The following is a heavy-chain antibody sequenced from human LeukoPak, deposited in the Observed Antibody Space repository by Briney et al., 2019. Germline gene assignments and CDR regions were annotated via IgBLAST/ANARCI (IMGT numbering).Heavy chain of an antibody. CDR3: ATAENSGSYSY. Sequence: GGSLRLSCAAPGFIFSSYAMHWVRQAPGKGLEYVSAITSNGAYTYYANSVKGRFTISRDNSKNTLYLQMGSLRAEDMAVYYCATAENSGSYSYWGQGTLVTISS. CDR1: GFIFSSYA. CDR2: ITSNGAYT. D-gene: IGHD1-26*01. V-gene: IGHV3-64*01. J-gene: IGHJ4*02.